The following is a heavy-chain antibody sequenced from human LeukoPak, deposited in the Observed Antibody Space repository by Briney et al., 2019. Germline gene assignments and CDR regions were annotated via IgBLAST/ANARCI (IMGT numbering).Heavy chain of an antibody. CDR2: IYYSGST. D-gene: IGHD3-22*01. V-gene: IGHV4-39*07. CDR3: ARPTELSYYYDSSGYYADAFDI. Sequence: PSETLSLTCTVSGGSISSSSYYWGWIRQPPGKGLEWVGSIYYSGSTYYNPSLKSRVTISLDTSKNQFSLKMRSVTAADTAVYYCARPTELSYYYDSSGYYADAFDIWGQGTMVTVSS. J-gene: IGHJ3*02. CDR1: GGSISSSSYY.